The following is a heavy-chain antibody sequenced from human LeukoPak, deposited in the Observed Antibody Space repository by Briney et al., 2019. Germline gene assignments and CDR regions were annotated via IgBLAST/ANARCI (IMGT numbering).Heavy chain of an antibody. V-gene: IGHV3-30-3*01. CDR3: ARPGSSWWGFHY. Sequence: GGSLRLSCAASGFTFSSYAMHWVRQAPGKGLEWVAVISYDGSNKYYADSVKGRFTISRDNSKNTLYLQMNSLRAEDTAVYYCARPGSSWWGFHYWGQGTLVTVSS. J-gene: IGHJ4*02. CDR2: ISYDGSNK. CDR1: GFTFSSYA. D-gene: IGHD6-13*01.